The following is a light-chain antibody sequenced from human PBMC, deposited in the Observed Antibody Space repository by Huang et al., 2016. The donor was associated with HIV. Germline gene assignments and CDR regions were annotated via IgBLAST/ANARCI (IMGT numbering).Light chain of an antibody. CDR3: QQYFSTPLT. Sequence: IVVTQSPDSLAVSLGERAAINCKSSQSRLYSSNINNYLAWYQQKPGQSPALLIYWASTREPGVHDRFNGSGSGTDFTLTINSLQTEDVALYYCQQYFSTPLTFGGGTKVDIK. V-gene: IGKV4-1*01. J-gene: IGKJ4*01. CDR2: WAS. CDR1: QSRLYSSNINNY.